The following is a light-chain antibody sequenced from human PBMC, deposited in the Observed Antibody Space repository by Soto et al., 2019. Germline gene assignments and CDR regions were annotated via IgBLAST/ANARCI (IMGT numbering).Light chain of an antibody. V-gene: IGLV2-14*01. Sequence: QSALTQPASVSGSPGQSITISCTGSSSDVGAYNDVSWYQQDPGKPPKLIIFGVSNRPSGISYRFSGSKSGNTASLTISGLQAEDEADYYCSSHSSSSTLYVFGSGTKLTVL. J-gene: IGLJ1*01. CDR3: SSHSSSSTLYV. CDR1: SSDVGAYND. CDR2: GVS.